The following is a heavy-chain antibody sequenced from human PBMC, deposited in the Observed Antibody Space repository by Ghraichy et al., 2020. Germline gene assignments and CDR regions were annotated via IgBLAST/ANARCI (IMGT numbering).Heavy chain of an antibody. Sequence: GGSLRLSCAASGFTFSSYAMSWVRQAPGKGLEWVSAISGSGGSTYYADSVKGRFTISRDNSKNTLYLQMNSLRAEDTAVYYCAKDYYDFWSGYLLVYFDYWGQGTLVTVSS. CDR3: AKDYYDFWSGYLLVYFDY. D-gene: IGHD3-3*01. J-gene: IGHJ4*02. CDR1: GFTFSSYA. CDR2: ISGSGGST. V-gene: IGHV3-23*01.